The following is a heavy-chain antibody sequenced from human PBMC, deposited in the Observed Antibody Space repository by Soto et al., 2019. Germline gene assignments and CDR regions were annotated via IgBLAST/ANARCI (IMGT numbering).Heavy chain of an antibody. D-gene: IGHD3-3*01. Sequence: VKGSCKASGYTFTSYDINWVRQATGQGLEWMGWMNPNSGNTGYAQKFQGRVTMTRNTSISTAYMELSSLRSEDTAVYYCARAWSGYYPRYYYYYMDVWGKGTMVTVSS. V-gene: IGHV1-8*01. CDR2: MNPNSGNT. J-gene: IGHJ6*03. CDR1: GYTFTSYD. CDR3: ARAWSGYYPRYYYYYMDV.